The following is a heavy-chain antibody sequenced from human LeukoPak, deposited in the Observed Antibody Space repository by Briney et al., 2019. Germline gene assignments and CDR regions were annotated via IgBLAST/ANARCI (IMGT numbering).Heavy chain of an antibody. D-gene: IGHD3-10*01. Sequence: GGSLRLSCAASGFTFSSYSMNWVRQAPGKGLEWVSSISSSSSYIYYADSVKGRFTISRDNAKNSLYLQMNSLRAEDTAVYYCARGARTVWFGELLYMDVWGKGTTVTISS. V-gene: IGHV3-21*01. CDR1: GFTFSSYS. J-gene: IGHJ6*03. CDR3: ARGARTVWFGELLYMDV. CDR2: ISSSSSYI.